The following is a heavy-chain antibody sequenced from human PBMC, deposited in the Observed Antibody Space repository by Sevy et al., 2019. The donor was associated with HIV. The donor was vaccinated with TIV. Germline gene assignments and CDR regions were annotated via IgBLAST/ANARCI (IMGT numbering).Heavy chain of an antibody. D-gene: IGHD2-8*02. CDR3: ARDRKVLLVVYAIPFDVFDI. J-gene: IGHJ3*02. Sequence: GGSLRLSRAASGFTFSNHAMHWVRQAPGKGLEWVAFIRYDGTNEYYADSVKGRFTISRDNSKNTLYLQMNSLRPEDTAVYYCARDRKVLLVVYAIPFDVFDIWGQGTMVTVSS. CDR2: IRYDGTNE. CDR1: GFTFSNHA. V-gene: IGHV3-30*02.